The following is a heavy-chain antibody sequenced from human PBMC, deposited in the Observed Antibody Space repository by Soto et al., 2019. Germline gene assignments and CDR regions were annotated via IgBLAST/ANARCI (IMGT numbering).Heavy chain of an antibody. CDR1: GDNVSSSSAT. Sequence: PSQTLSLTCDISGDNVSSSSATWNWIRPSPSRGLEWLGRTYYRSKWYNDYAVSVKSRITINPDTSKNQFSLQLNSVTPEDTAVYYCARDRDYSSGWTIFDYWGQGTLVTVSS. CDR3: ARDRDYSSGWTIFDY. J-gene: IGHJ4*02. CDR2: TYYRSKWYN. V-gene: IGHV6-1*01. D-gene: IGHD6-19*01.